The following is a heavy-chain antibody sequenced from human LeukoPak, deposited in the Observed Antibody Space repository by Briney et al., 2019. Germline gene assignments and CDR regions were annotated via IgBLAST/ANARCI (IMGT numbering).Heavy chain of an antibody. V-gene: IGHV4-59*01. CDR3: ARVSGYDWESFYDY. CDR2: IYYSGST. J-gene: IGHJ4*02. CDR1: GGSISSYY. D-gene: IGHD5-12*01. Sequence: PSETLSLTCAVSGGSISSYYWNWIRQPPGKGLEWIGYIYYSGSTNYNPSLKSRVTISVDTSKNQFSLKLSSVTAADTAVYYCARVSGYDWESFYDYWGQGTLVTVSS.